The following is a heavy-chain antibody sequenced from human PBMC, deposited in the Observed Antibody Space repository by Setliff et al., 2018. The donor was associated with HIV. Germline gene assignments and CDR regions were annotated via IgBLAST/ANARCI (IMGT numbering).Heavy chain of an antibody. D-gene: IGHD3-3*01. CDR2: IYPGDSDT. CDR3: ARAVREKVFRFLEWPAYYDS. J-gene: IGHJ4*02. CDR1: GYSFTNYW. Sequence: PGESLKISCKGSGYSFTNYWIGWVRQMPGKGLEWMGLIYPGDSDTRYSPSFQGQVTISADKSISTAYLQWSTLKASDTAMYYCARAVREKVFRFLEWPAYYDSWGQGTLVTVSS. V-gene: IGHV5-51*01.